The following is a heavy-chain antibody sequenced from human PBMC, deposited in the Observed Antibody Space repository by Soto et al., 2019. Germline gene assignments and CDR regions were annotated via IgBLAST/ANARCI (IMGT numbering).Heavy chain of an antibody. J-gene: IGHJ6*02. CDR2: INPSDGIT. Sequence: ASVKVSCKASGYPLTTYYIHWVRQAPGQGLEWMGVINPSDGITIYAQKFQGRVTLTRDTSTSTVSMELRSLKSEDRAVYYCARDQKNRYDHSSPDYYYYGMDVWGQGTTVTVPS. CDR1: GYPLTTYY. V-gene: IGHV1-46*01. CDR3: ARDQKNRYDHSSPDYYYYGMDV. D-gene: IGHD6-19*01.